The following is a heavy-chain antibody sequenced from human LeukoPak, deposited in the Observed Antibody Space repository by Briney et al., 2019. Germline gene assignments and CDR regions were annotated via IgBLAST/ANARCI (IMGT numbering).Heavy chain of an antibody. J-gene: IGHJ4*02. D-gene: IGHD3-9*01. Sequence: PGGSLRLSCAASGFNFSSYAIHWVRQAQGKGLEWVAVISYDGSNNYYADSVKGRVTISRDNSKNTLYLQMNSLRAEDTGVYYCARDPSPFLDWLFLTGLDYWGQGTLVTVSS. V-gene: IGHV3-30*01. CDR2: ISYDGSNN. CDR1: GFNFSSYA. CDR3: ARDPSPFLDWLFLTGLDY.